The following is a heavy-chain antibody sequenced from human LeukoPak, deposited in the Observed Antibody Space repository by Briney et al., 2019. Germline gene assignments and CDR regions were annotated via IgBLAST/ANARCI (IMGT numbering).Heavy chain of an antibody. J-gene: IGHJ5*02. CDR1: GFTFSSSA. CDR3: ARGGSVVIAPLNWFDP. CDR2: ISYSGSGT. D-gene: IGHD2-21*01. Sequence: GGSLRLSCAASGFTFSSSAMAWVRHAPGKGLEWVSTISYSGSGTYYADSVKGRFTISRDNAKNSLYLQMNSLRAEDTAVYYCARGGSVVIAPLNWFDPWGQGTLVTVSS. V-gene: IGHV3-23*01.